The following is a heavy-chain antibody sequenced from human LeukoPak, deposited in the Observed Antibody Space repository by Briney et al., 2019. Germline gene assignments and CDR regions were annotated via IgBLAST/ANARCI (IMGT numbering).Heavy chain of an antibody. J-gene: IGHJ4*02. Sequence: SETLSLTCTVSGGSISSYYWSWIRQTPGKGLEWIGYIYYSGSTNYNPSLKSRVTISVDTSRNQFSLKLSSVTAADTAVYYCASGDFWSGYYSPSLDYWGQGTLVTVSS. CDR1: GGSISSYY. CDR2: IYYSGST. V-gene: IGHV4-59*01. D-gene: IGHD3-3*01. CDR3: ASGDFWSGYYSPSLDY.